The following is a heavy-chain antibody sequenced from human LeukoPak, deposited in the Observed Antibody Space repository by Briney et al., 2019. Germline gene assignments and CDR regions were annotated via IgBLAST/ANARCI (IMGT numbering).Heavy chain of an antibody. CDR1: GGSISSSSYY. J-gene: IGHJ4*02. CDR2: LYYSGST. CDR3: ARNYYDGSGYYF. D-gene: IGHD3-22*01. Sequence: SETLSLTCTVSGGSISSSSYYWVWIRQPPGKGLEWIGSLYYSGSTHYKPSLKSRVAIFVDTSKNQFSLRLSSVTAADAAVYYCARNYYDGSGYYFWGQGTQVTVSS. V-gene: IGHV4-39*01.